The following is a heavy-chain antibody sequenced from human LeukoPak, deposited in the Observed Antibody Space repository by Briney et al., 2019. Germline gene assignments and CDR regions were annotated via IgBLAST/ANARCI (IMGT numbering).Heavy chain of an antibody. CDR3: ARGVEASGVGFYAFDI. CDR2: IHYSGST. J-gene: IGHJ3*02. CDR1: GGSISNSY. D-gene: IGHD6-13*01. Sequence: SETLSLTCTVSGGSISNSYWSWIRQPPGKGLEWIGFIHYSGSTNYNPSLKSRVAISVDTSKNQFSLKLKSVTAADTAVYYCARGVEASGVGFYAFDIWGQGTMVTVSS. V-gene: IGHV4-59*12.